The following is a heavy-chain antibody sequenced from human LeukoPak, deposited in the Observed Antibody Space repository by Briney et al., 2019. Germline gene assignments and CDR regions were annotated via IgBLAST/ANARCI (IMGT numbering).Heavy chain of an antibody. D-gene: IGHD6-19*01. V-gene: IGHV1-18*01. CDR1: GYTFTSYG. CDR3: ASQGQWLAPETYYYYYGMDV. Sequence: GASVKVSCKASGYTFTSYGISWVRQAPGQGLEWMGWISAYNGNTNYAQKLQGRVTMTTDTSTSTAHMELRSLRSDDTAVYYCASQGQWLAPETYYYYYGMDVWGQGTTVTVSS. J-gene: IGHJ6*02. CDR2: ISAYNGNT.